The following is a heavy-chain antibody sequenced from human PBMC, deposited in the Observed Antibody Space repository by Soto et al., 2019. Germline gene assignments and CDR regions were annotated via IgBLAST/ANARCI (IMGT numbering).Heavy chain of an antibody. J-gene: IGHJ4*02. CDR1: GFTFSSYA. V-gene: IGHV3-64D*08. CDR2: ISSNGGST. D-gene: IGHD6-6*01. Sequence: GGSLRLSCSASGFTFSSYAMHWVRQAPGKGLEYVSAISSNGGSTYYADSVKGRFTISRDNSKNTLYLQMSSLRAEDTAVYYCVKGGRARPPLDDYWGQGTLVTVSS. CDR3: VKGGRARPPLDDY.